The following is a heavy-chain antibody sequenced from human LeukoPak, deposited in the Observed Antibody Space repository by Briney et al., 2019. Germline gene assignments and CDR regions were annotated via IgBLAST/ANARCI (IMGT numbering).Heavy chain of an antibody. D-gene: IGHD3-16*02. Sequence: ASVKVSCKASGYTFTSYDINWVRQATGQGLEWMGWMNPNSGNTGYVQKFQGRVTMTRNTSISTAYMELSSLRSEDTAVYYCARSRPVWGSYRSNWFDPWGQGTLVTVSS. J-gene: IGHJ5*02. V-gene: IGHV1-8*01. CDR1: GYTFTSYD. CDR2: MNPNSGNT. CDR3: ARSRPVWGSYRSNWFDP.